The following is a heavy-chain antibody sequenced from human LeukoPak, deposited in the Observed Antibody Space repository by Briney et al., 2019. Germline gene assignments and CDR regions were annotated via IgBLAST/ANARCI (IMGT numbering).Heavy chain of an antibody. V-gene: IGHV4-59*08. Sequence: SETLSLTCTVSGGSISSYYWSWIRQPPGKGLEWIGYIYYSGSTNYNPSLKSRVTISVDTSKNQFSLKLSSVTAADTAVYYCARRGSGYYSVAGAFDIWGQGTMVTVSS. CDR3: ARRGSGYYSVAGAFDI. CDR2: IYYSGST. CDR1: GGSISSYY. D-gene: IGHD3-22*01. J-gene: IGHJ3*02.